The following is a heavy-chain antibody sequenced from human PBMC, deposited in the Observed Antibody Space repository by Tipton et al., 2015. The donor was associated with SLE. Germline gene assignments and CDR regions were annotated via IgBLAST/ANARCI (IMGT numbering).Heavy chain of an antibody. D-gene: IGHD7-27*01. V-gene: IGHV1-18*01. CDR2: ISVYNGNT. CDR3: ARVGPGVSLELGIKMDAFDI. CDR1: GYTFTSYD. Sequence: QSGPEVKKPGASVKVSCKASGYTFTSYDITWVRQAPGQGLEWMGWISVYNGNTNYAQKFQGRVTMTTDTSTSTANMELRSLRSDDTAVYYCARVGPGVSLELGIKMDAFDIWGQGTMVTVSS. J-gene: IGHJ3*02.